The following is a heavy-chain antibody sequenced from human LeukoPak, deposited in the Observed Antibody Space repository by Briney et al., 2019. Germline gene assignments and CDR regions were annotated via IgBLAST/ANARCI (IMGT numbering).Heavy chain of an antibody. CDR3: ARTRNYVEFDY. CDR1: GYTFTSYD. J-gene: IGHJ4*02. V-gene: IGHV1-2*02. D-gene: IGHD4-17*01. CDR2: INPNSGGT. Sequence: ASVKVSCKASGYTFTSYDINWVRQASGQGLEWVGWINPNSGGTNFAQRFQGRVTMTRDTSISTAYMELSRLRSDDTAVYYCARTRNYVEFDYWGQGTLVTVSS.